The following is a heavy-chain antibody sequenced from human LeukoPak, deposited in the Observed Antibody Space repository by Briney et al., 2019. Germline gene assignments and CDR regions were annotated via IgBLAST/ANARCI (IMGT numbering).Heavy chain of an antibody. V-gene: IGHV4-59*11. CDR3: ARDASYSGSHSDAFDI. Sequence: SETLSLTCTVSGGSISSHYWSWIRQPPGKGLEWIGYINYSGSTNYNPSLKSRVTISVDTSKNQFSLKLSSVTAADTAVYYCARDASYSGSHSDAFDIWGQRTMVTVFS. CDR2: INYSGST. CDR1: GGSISSHY. D-gene: IGHD1-26*01. J-gene: IGHJ3*02.